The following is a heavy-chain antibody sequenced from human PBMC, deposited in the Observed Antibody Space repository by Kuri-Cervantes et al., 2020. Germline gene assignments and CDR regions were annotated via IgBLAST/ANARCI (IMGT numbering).Heavy chain of an antibody. CDR3: ARGRLYCSGGSCPPDY. CDR2: INHSGST. V-gene: IGHV4-34*01. D-gene: IGHD2-15*01. J-gene: IGHJ4*02. CDR1: GGSFSGYY. Sequence: ESLKISCAVYGGSFSGYYWSWIRQPPGKGLEWIGEINHSGSTNYNPSLKSRVTISVDTSKNQFSLKLSSVTAADTAVYYCARGRLYCSGGSCPPDYWGQGTLVTVSS.